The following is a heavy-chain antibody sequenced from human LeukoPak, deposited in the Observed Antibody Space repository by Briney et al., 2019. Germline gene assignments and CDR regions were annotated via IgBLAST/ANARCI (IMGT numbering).Heavy chain of an antibody. J-gene: IGHJ4*02. D-gene: IGHD5-24*01. CDR3: ARDADGYED. Sequence: PGGSLRLSCAASGFPFSSYWMSWVRQAPGKGLEWVANIKEDGSEDYYADSVKGRFAISKDNAKNSLYLQMNNLRAEDTAMYYCARDADGYEDWGQGTLVIVSS. V-gene: IGHV3-7*01. CDR1: GFPFSSYW. CDR2: IKEDGSED.